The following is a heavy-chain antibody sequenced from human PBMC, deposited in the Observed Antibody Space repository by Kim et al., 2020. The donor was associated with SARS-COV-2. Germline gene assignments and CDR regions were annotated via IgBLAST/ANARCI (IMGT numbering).Heavy chain of an antibody. CDR1: GYTFTGYY. Sequence: ASVKVSCKASGYTFTGYYMHWVRQAPGQGLEWMGRINPNSGGTNYAQKFQGRVTMTRDTSISTAYMVLSRLRSDDTAVYYCARGITIFGVTGYGMAVWGQGTTVTV. D-gene: IGHD3-3*01. J-gene: IGHJ6*02. V-gene: IGHV1-2*06. CDR3: ARGITIFGVTGYGMAV. CDR2: INPNSGGT.